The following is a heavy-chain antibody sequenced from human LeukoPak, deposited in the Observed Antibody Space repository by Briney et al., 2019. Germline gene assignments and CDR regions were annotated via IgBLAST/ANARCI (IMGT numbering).Heavy chain of an antibody. Sequence: GSLRLSCAASGFTFDDYAMHWVRQAPGKGLEWVSLISWDGGSTYYADSVKGRFTISRDNSKNSLYLQMNSLRAEDTALYYCAKEGRGGSGSSKGYYYYYMDVWGKGTTVTVSS. CDR2: ISWDGGST. D-gene: IGHD3-10*01. CDR3: AKEGRGGSGSSKGYYYYYMDV. J-gene: IGHJ6*03. V-gene: IGHV3-43D*03. CDR1: GFTFDDYA.